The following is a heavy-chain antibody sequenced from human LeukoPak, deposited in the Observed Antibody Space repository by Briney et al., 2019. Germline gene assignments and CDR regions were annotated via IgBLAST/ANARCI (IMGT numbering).Heavy chain of an antibody. CDR2: ISSSSSNI. CDR1: GFTLSSYW. J-gene: IGHJ4*02. Sequence: GSLRLSCAASGFTLSSYWMSWVRQAPGKGLEWVSSISSSSSNIYYADSVKGRFTISRDNSKNTLYVQMNSLRAEDTAVYYCTKAGYSSLWGQGTLVTVSS. V-gene: IGHV3-23*01. CDR3: TKAGYSSL. D-gene: IGHD6-13*01.